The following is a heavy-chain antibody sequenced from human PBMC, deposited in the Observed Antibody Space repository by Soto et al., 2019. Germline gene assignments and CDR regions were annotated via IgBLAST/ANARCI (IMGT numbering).Heavy chain of an antibody. D-gene: IGHD3-16*01. CDR3: AKARGTRTFGFDY. CDR1: GFTFSSYG. Sequence: GGSLRLSCAASGFTFSSYGMHWVRQAPGKGLEWVAVISYDGSNKYYADSVKGRFTISRDNSKNTLYLQMNSLRAEDTAVYYCAKARGTRTFGFDYWGQGTLVTVSS. CDR2: ISYDGSNK. V-gene: IGHV3-30*18. J-gene: IGHJ4*02.